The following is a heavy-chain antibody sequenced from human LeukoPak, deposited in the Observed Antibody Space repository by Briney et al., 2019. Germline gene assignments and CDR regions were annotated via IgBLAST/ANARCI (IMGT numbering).Heavy chain of an antibody. CDR3: ATTSYGSGSP. Sequence: GGSLRLSCAASGFSFSSAWMSWVRRAPGKGLEWVGLIKSKTDGGTTDYAAPVKGRFTVSRDDSENMLYLQMNNLKTEDTAVYYCATTSYGSGSPWGQGTLVTVSS. D-gene: IGHD3-10*01. CDR2: IKSKTDGGTT. V-gene: IGHV3-15*01. CDR1: GFSFSSAW. J-gene: IGHJ5*02.